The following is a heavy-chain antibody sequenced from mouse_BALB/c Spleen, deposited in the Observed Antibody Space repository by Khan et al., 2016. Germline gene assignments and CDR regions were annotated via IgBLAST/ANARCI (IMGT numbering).Heavy chain of an antibody. V-gene: IGHV1S136*01. CDR1: GYTFTNYV. Sequence: VQLQQSGPELVKPGASVKMSCKASGYTFTNYVIHWVKQKPGQGLECIGYVNPYNDGTKYNEKFKGKATLTSDKSSSTASMELSNMTPEDSAVSYCARKETDYRYDAFDVWGAGTTVTVSS. CDR3: ARKETDYRYDAFDV. J-gene: IGHJ1*01. D-gene: IGHD2-14*01. CDR2: VNPYNDGT.